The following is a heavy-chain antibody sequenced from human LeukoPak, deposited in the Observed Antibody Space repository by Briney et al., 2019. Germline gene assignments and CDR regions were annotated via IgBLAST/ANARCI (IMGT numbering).Heavy chain of an antibody. D-gene: IGHD1-26*01. CDR2: INGSGGGT. CDR1: GFTFSSYS. Sequence: GGSLRLSCAASGFTFSSYSMSWVRQAPEKGLEWVSTINGSGGGTYYADSVKGRFTVSRDDSKNTLYLQMNSLRAEDTAVYYCAKDLGRYRNNYFDYWGQGTLVTVSS. J-gene: IGHJ4*02. CDR3: AKDLGRYRNNYFDY. V-gene: IGHV3-23*01.